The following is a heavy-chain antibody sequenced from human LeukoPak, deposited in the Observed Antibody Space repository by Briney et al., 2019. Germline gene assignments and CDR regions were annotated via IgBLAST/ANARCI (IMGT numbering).Heavy chain of an antibody. Sequence: PGGSLRLSCAASGFTFSSYAMHWVRQAPGKGLEWVAVISYDGSNKYYADSVKGRFTISRDNSKNTLYLQMNSLRAEDTAVYYCAKDTTTYGDYIVWGQGTLVTVSS. CDR1: GFTFSSYA. CDR3: AKDTTTYGDYIV. V-gene: IGHV3-30*04. J-gene: IGHJ4*02. CDR2: ISYDGSNK. D-gene: IGHD4-17*01.